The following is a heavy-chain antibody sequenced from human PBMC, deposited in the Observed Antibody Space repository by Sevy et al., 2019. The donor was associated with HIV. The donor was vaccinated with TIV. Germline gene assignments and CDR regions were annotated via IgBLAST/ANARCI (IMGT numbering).Heavy chain of an antibody. J-gene: IGHJ4*02. Sequence: GGSLRLSCAASGFSFSRYAVKWVRQAPGKGLEWVSSISDSGGSTYYADSVKGRFTISRDNSKNTLYLQMNSLRAEDTAVYYCASLPTPYGGYTYYFDYWGQGTLVTVSS. CDR1: GFSFSRYA. D-gene: IGHD5-12*01. CDR2: ISDSGGST. V-gene: IGHV3-23*01. CDR3: ASLPTPYGGYTYYFDY.